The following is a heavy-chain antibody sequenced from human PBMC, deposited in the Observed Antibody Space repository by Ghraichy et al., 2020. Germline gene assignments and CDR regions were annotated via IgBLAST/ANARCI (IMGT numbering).Heavy chain of an antibody. CDR3: AKGSRSRGGCSGGSCYPDY. CDR1: GCSINNYY. D-gene: IGHD2-15*01. CDR2: IYYSGST. J-gene: IGHJ4*02. V-gene: IGHV4-59*01. Sequence: SETLSLTCTVSGCSINNYYWNWIRQPPGKGLEWIGYIYYSGSTNYNPSLKSRVTISIDASKNQFSLNLSSVTAADTAVYYCAKGSRSRGGCSGGSCYPDYWGQGTMVTVSS.